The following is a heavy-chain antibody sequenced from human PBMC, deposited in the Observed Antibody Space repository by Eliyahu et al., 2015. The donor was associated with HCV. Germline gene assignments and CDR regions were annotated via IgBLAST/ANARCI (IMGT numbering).Heavy chain of an antibody. V-gene: IGHV3-23*01. CDR2: INSHDGST. D-gene: IGHD3-22*01. J-gene: IGHJ1*01. Sequence: EVQLLESGGGLVQPGGSLRLSCAASKFTFSNYAMNWLRQAPGKGLEWVAAINSHDGSTYYADSVKGRFLISRDNSKNTLYLQMNSLRADDTAVYYCANPSGSSGYYIAEYFQHWGQGTLVTVSS. CDR3: ANPSGSSGYYIAEYFQH. CDR1: KFTFSNYA.